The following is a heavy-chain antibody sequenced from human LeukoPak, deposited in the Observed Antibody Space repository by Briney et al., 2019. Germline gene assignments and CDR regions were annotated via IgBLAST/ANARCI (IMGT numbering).Heavy chain of an antibody. V-gene: IGHV1-69*06. CDR3: ARGSSTWDDHYYYYMDV. CDR1: GGTFSSYA. D-gene: IGHD6-13*01. CDR2: IIPMFGTA. Sequence: SVKVSCKASGGTFSSYAINWVRQAPGQGLEWMGGIIPMFGTANYAQKFQGRVAITADKSTSTAYMELSSLRSEDTAVYFCARGSSTWDDHYYYYMDVWGKGTTVTVSS. J-gene: IGHJ6*03.